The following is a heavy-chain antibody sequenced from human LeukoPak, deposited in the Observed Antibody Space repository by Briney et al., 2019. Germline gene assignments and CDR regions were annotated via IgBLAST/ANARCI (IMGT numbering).Heavy chain of an antibody. Sequence: PSETLSLTCTVSGGSIRSTSYYWGWIRQPPGKGLEWIGSIYYSGSTYYNPSLKSRVTISVDTSKNQFSLKLSSVTAADTAVYYCARDYQGGYGDKTVDYWGQGTLVTVSS. CDR2: IYYSGST. V-gene: IGHV4-39*07. CDR1: GGSIRSTSYY. D-gene: IGHD5-18*01. J-gene: IGHJ4*02. CDR3: ARDYQGGYGDKTVDY.